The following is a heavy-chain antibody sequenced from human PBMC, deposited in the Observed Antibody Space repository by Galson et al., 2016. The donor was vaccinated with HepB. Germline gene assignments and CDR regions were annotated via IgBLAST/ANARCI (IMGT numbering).Heavy chain of an antibody. D-gene: IGHD3-10*01. V-gene: IGHV3-30*04. J-gene: IGHJ6*02. CDR1: GFTLSNYA. CDR3: ARDGYYYGSGRTVRYSHHGVYV. Sequence: SLRLSCAASGFTLSNYAMHWVRQAPGKGLEWVAVISYDGSKKYYADSVKGRFTISRDTSKSTLYVQLNSLRAEDTAVYYCARDGYYYGSGRTVRYSHHGVYVWGQGTTVTVSS. CDR2: ISYDGSKK.